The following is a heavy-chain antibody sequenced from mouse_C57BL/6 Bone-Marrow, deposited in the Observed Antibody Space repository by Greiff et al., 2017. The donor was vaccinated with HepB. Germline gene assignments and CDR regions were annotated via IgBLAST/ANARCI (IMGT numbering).Heavy chain of an antibody. J-gene: IGHJ1*03. CDR2: ISSGSSTI. CDR1: GFTFSDYG. CDR3: ARPKVRMVTGSYWYFDV. D-gene: IGHD2-2*01. Sequence: EVKLVESGGGLVKPGGSLKLSCAASGFTFSDYGMHWVRQAPEKGLEWVAYISSGSSTIYYADTVKGRFTISRDNDKNPLFLQMTSLRSEDTAMYYCARPKVRMVTGSYWYFDVWGTGTTVTVSS. V-gene: IGHV5-17*01.